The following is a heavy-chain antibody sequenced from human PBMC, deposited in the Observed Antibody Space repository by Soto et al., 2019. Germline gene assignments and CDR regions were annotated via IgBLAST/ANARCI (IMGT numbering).Heavy chain of an antibody. CDR2: ITSRDII. CDR1: GFAFSDSS. V-gene: IGHV3-11*01. Sequence: QVQLVESGGGLVKPGGSLRLSCAASGFAFSDSSVSWIRQAPGKGLEWVSYITSRDIIYYIDSVEGRFTLSRDNAKNSLYLQMNNLRAEDTAVYYCARDRGGGGAFDVWGQGTMVTVSS. J-gene: IGHJ3*01. D-gene: IGHD3-10*01. CDR3: ARDRGGGGAFDV.